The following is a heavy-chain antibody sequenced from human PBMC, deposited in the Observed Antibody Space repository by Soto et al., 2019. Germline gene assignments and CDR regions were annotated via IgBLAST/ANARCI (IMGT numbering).Heavy chain of an antibody. Sequence: GGSLRLSCAASGFTFSSYAMSWVRQAPGKGLEWVSAISGGGGSTYYADSVKGRFTIPRDNSKNTLYLQMNSLRAEDTAVYYCAKDLHLVHGDYDDYWGQGTLVTVSS. V-gene: IGHV3-23*01. CDR1: GFTFSSYA. CDR2: ISGGGGST. CDR3: AKDLHLVHGDYDDY. D-gene: IGHD4-17*01. J-gene: IGHJ4*02.